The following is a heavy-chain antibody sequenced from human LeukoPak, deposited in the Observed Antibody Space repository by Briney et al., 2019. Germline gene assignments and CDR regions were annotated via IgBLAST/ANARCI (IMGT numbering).Heavy chain of an antibody. CDR2: IYYSGST. D-gene: IGHD5-18*01. CDR3: ARESSYGDFDY. V-gene: IGHV4-59*01. Sequence: SETLSLTCTVSGGSISSYYWSWIRQPPGKGLEWIGYIYYSGSTNYNPSLKSRVTISVGTSKNQFSLKLSSVTAADTAVYYCARESSYGDFDYWGQGTLVTVSS. J-gene: IGHJ4*02. CDR1: GGSISSYY.